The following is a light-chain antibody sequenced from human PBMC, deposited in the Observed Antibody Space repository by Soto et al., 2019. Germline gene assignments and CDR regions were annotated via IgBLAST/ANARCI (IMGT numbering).Light chain of an antibody. CDR2: DAS. CDR3: QQYNSYSRT. Sequence: DIQLTQSPSFLSPSIGESVTITCRASQVISTSLAWYQQKPGKAPKLLIYDASSLESGVPSRFSGSGSGTEFTLTISSLQPDDFATYYCQQYNSYSRTFGQGTKVDIK. V-gene: IGKV1-5*01. J-gene: IGKJ1*01. CDR1: QVISTS.